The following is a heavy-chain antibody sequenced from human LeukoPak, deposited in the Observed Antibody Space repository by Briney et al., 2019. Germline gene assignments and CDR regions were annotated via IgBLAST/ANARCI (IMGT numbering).Heavy chain of an antibody. J-gene: IGHJ6*04. CDR1: EYSVTEVA. Sequence: ASVKVSCKVCEYSVTEVAIHWVRQTGEGLEWMGGFHPKDADTIYAQKFQGRVTMTQDTSTDTVYMELSSLRSEDTAIYYCTTVYYTLLPGYLNQMDVWGKGTTVTISS. CDR2: FHPKDADT. V-gene: IGHV1-24*01. D-gene: IGHD3-9*01. CDR3: TTVYYTLLPGYLNQMDV.